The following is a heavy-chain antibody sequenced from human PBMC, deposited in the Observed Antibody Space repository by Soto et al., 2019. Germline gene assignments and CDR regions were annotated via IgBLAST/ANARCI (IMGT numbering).Heavy chain of an antibody. CDR1: GGTFNTYA. J-gene: IGHJ4*02. Sequence: QMQLVQSGAEVKERGSSVKISCKTSGGTFNTYALTWVRQAPGQGLEWIGGIIPIFGIKNVAQRFQGRVTINADASLTTAYMEMNSLRSDDTAVYYCAKEAGDHWGQGTLVTVSS. CDR2: IIPIFGIK. D-gene: IGHD3-10*01. V-gene: IGHV1-69*01. CDR3: AKEAGDH.